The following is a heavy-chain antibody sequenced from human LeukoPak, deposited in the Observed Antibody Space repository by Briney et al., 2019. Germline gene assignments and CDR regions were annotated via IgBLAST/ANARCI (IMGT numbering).Heavy chain of an antibody. J-gene: IGHJ6*02. CDR1: GYTLTELS. V-gene: IGHV1-18*01. D-gene: IGHD3-10*01. CDR3: ARRGLLWFGAIGRDYYYGMDV. CDR2: ISAYNGNT. Sequence: GASVKVSCKVSGYTLTELSMHWVRQAPGQGLEWMGWISAYNGNTNYAQKLQGRVTMTTDTSTSTAYMELRSLRSDDTAVYYCARRGLLWFGAIGRDYYYGMDVWGQGTTVTVSS.